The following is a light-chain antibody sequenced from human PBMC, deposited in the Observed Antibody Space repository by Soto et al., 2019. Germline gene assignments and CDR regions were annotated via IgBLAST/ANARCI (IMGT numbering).Light chain of an antibody. CDR3: QHSYNTPRT. Sequence: DIQMTQSPSSLSASVGDRVTITCRASQSISTYLNWYQQKPGKAPKLLIYGASSLQSGVPSRFSGSGSGTDFTLAIRSLQPEDFATYYCQHSYNTPRTFGQGTKVEIK. CDR2: GAS. V-gene: IGKV1-39*01. J-gene: IGKJ1*01. CDR1: QSISTY.